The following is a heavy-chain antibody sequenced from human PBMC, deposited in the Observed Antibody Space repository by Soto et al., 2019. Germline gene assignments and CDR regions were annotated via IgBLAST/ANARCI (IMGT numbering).Heavy chain of an antibody. V-gene: IGHV4-59*01. J-gene: IGHJ4*02. D-gene: IGHD4-17*01. CDR2: VYYRGDT. Sequence: SETLSLTCTVSGSTISSVYCAWIRQPPGKGLEWIGSVYYRGDTNYNPSLKSRVIISVDSSKRQVSLRLSSVTAADTAFYYCTRVGGYYGDSPNFDHWGQGALVTVSS. CDR3: TRVGGYYGDSPNFDH. CDR1: GSTISSVY.